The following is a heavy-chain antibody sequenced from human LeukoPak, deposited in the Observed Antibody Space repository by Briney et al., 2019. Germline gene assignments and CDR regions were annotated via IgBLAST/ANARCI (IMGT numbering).Heavy chain of an antibody. D-gene: IGHD1-7*01. CDR2: INDSGRT. V-gene: IGHV4-34*01. J-gene: IGHJ6*03. Sequence: SETLSLTCAVYGGSFSNYYWSWIRQPPGKGLEWIGEINDSGRTNYNPSLMSRVTVSVDTSKNQFSLRLTSVTATDTAVHYCARRWNYGRNYYTDVWGNGATVSVSS. CDR3: ARRWNYGRNYYTDV. CDR1: GGSFSNYY.